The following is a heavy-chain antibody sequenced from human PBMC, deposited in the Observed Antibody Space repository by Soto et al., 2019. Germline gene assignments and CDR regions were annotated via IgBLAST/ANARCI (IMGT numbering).Heavy chain of an antibody. V-gene: IGHV4-59*08. CDR2: THSRGRT. Sequence: QVQLQESGPGLVKPSETLSLPCTDSDGSMSTYFWSWIRQPPGKGLVWIGYTHSRGRTNYNPSLKPLISLSGDTSRNHSSLQLSSVTAADTAVSYCARHANWNSGVDWFDPWGQGTLVTVS. J-gene: IGHJ5*02. D-gene: IGHD1-7*01. CDR3: ARHANWNSGVDWFDP. CDR1: DGSMSTYF.